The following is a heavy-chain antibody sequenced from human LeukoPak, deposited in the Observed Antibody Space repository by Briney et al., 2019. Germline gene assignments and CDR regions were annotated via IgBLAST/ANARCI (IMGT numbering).Heavy chain of an antibody. J-gene: IGHJ4*02. Sequence: PSETLSLICSVSGGSIASGSYYWGWVRQSPGKGLDWIGSVHYSGNTYYNPSLNNRVTISADTSMNQFSLRLSPVTAADTAVYFCVRDTGNFEIDYWGQGTLVTVSS. CDR2: VHYSGNT. CDR3: VRDTGNFEIDY. D-gene: IGHD1-7*01. CDR1: GGSIASGSYY. V-gene: IGHV4-39*02.